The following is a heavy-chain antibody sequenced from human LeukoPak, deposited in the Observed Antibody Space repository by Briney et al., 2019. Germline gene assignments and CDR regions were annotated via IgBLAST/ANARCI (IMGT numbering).Heavy chain of an antibody. Sequence: ASVKVSCKASGYTFTGYYMHWVRQAPGQGLEWMGINNPSGGSTSYAQKFQGRVTMTRDTSTSTVYMELSSLRSEDTAVYYCARVRVPGGYDSSGSFDYWGQGTLVTVSS. CDR1: GYTFTGYY. V-gene: IGHV1-46*01. J-gene: IGHJ4*02. CDR3: ARVRVPGGYDSSGSFDY. D-gene: IGHD3-22*01. CDR2: NNPSGGST.